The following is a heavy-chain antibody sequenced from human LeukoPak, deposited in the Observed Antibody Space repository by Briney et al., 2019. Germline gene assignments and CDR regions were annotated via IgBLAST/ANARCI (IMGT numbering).Heavy chain of an antibody. CDR2: VHASGSA. V-gene: IGHV4-4*07. Sequence: PSETLSLTCTVSAGSISTYSWSWIRQPARKALEWIGRVHASGSANYNASLKSRVTMSVDTSKNQFSLRLSPVTAADTALYYCARHGRDLENASVDAFVIWGQGTMVTVSS. J-gene: IGHJ3*02. D-gene: IGHD5-24*01. CDR1: AGSISTYS. CDR3: ARHGRDLENASVDAFVI.